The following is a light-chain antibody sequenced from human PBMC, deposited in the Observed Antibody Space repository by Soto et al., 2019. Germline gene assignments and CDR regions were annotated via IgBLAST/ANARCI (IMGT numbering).Light chain of an antibody. J-gene: IGLJ1*01. CDR2: DVN. CDR1: SSDVGSYNY. CDR3: LSYAGSYNFV. V-gene: IGLV2-11*01. Sequence: QSVLTQPRSVSGSPGQSITISCTGSSSDVGSYNYVSWYQQHPGRAPKFMIYDVNKRPSGVSHRFSGSKSGNTASLTISGLQADDEADYYCLSYAGSYNFVFGSGTKVTVL.